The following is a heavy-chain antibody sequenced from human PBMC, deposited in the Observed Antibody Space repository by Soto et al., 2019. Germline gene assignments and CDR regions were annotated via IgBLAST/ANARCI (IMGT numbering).Heavy chain of an antibody. Sequence: QVQLQQWGAGLLKPSETLSLTCAVYGGSFRGYYWSWIRQPPGKGLEWIGEINHSGSTNYNPSLKSRVTISVDTSKNQFSLNLSSVTAADTAVYYCARCEAAAATRWFDPWGQGTLVTVSS. CDR1: GGSFRGYY. CDR2: INHSGST. D-gene: IGHD6-13*01. J-gene: IGHJ5*02. CDR3: ARCEAAAATRWFDP. V-gene: IGHV4-34*01.